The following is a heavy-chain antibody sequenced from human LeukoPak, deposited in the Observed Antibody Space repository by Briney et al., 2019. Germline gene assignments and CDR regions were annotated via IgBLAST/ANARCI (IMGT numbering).Heavy chain of an antibody. CDR1: GFTVSSYE. V-gene: IGHV3-48*03. CDR2: ISRSGTI. Sequence: GGSLRLSCAVSGFTVSSYEMNWVRQAPGKGLEWVSYISRSGTIYYADSVKGRFTISRDNAKNSLFLQMNSLRAEDTALYYCARGDSSGESDAFDIWAKGQWSPSLQ. J-gene: IGHJ3*02. CDR3: ARGDSSGESDAFDI. D-gene: IGHD3-22*01.